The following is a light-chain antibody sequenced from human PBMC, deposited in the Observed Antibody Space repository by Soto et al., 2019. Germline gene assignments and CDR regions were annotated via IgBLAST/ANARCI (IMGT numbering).Light chain of an antibody. CDR3: QHYNSYSEA. V-gene: IGKV3-20*01. CDR2: GAS. CDR1: QSVSSIY. J-gene: IGKJ1*01. Sequence: IVFTQSQGTLSLSPGGRATLACRASQSVSSIYLAWYQLKPGQAPRLLIYGASRRATGIPDRFSGSGSGTDFTLTISSLQPDDFATYYCQHYNSYSEAFGQRTKVDIK.